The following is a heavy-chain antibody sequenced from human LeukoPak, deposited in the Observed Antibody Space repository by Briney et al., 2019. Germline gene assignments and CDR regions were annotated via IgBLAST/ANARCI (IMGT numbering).Heavy chain of an antibody. J-gene: IGHJ4*02. CDR2: MSYDGSNK. CDR1: GFTFSSYA. Sequence: GGSLRLSCAASGFTFSSYAMHWVRQAPGKGLEWVAVMSYDGSNKYYADSVKGRFTISRDNSKNTLYLQMNSLRAEDTAVYYCAKGDIYLVGAIPYYFDYWGQGTLVTVSS. CDR3: AKGDIYLVGAIPYYFDY. V-gene: IGHV3-30-3*01. D-gene: IGHD1-26*01.